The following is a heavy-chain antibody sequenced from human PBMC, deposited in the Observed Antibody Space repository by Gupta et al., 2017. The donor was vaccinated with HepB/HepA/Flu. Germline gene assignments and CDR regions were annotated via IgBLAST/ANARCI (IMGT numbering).Heavy chain of an antibody. J-gene: IGHJ4*02. V-gene: IGHV3-7*01. CDR1: GFTFSSYW. CDR2: IKQDGSEK. D-gene: IGHD1-26*01. Sequence: EVLLVASGGGLVQPGGSLRLSCAASGFTFSSYWMRWVRQAQGKGLEWVANIKQDGSEKYYVDSVKCRFTISRDNAKNSLYLQMNSLRAEDTAVYYCARALSGSYYPGYFDYWGQGTLVTVSS. CDR3: ARALSGSYYPGYFDY.